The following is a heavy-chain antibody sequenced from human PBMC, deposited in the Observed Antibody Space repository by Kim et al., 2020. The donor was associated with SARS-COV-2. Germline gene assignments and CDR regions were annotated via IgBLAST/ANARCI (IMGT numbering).Heavy chain of an antibody. CDR1: GFTFGDYA. D-gene: IGHD3-3*01. J-gene: IGHJ4*02. V-gene: IGHV3-9*01. Sequence: GGSLRLSCAASGFTFGDYAMHWVRQAPGKGLEWVSGISWNSGSIGYADSVKGRFTISRDNAKNSLYLQMNSLRAEDTALYYCAKGNEDRAFWGGYFLPGVLDYWGQGTLVTVSS. CDR2: ISWNSGSI. CDR3: AKGNEDRAFWGGYFLPGVLDY.